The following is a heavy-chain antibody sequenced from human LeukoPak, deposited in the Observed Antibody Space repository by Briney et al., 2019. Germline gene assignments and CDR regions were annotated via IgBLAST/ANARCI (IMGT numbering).Heavy chain of an antibody. CDR2: ISAYNGNT. J-gene: IGHJ4*02. CDR1: GGTFSSYA. D-gene: IGHD2-2*01. Sequence: ASVKVSCKASGGTFSSYAISWVRQAPGQGLEWMGWISAYNGNTNYAQKLQGRVTMTPDTSTSTAYMELRSLRSDDTAVYYCARDLSWDIVVVPAAHWGQGTLVTVSS. CDR3: ARDLSWDIVVVPAAH. V-gene: IGHV1-18*01.